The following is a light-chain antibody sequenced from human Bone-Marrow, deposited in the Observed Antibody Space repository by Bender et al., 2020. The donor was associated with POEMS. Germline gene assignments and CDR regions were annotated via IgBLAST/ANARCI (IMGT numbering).Light chain of an antibody. J-gene: IGLJ3*02. V-gene: IGLV2-14*03. CDR3: AVWDDSLNGWV. CDR1: STDVGGYNY. Sequence: QSALAQPASVSGSPGQSITISCTGTSTDVGGYNYVSWYQQHPDKAPKLLIYDVTSRPSGVSTRFSGSKSGNTASLTISGLQAEDEADYYCAVWDDSLNGWVFGGGTKLTVL. CDR2: DVT.